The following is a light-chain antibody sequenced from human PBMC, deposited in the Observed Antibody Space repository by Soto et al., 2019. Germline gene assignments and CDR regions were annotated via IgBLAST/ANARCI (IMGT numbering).Light chain of an antibody. V-gene: IGLV2-8*01. CDR1: SSDVGGYNY. Sequence: QSALTQPPSASGSPGQSVTLSCTGTSSDVGGYNYVSWYQQNPGKVPKLMIYEVNKRPSGVPDRFSGSKSGNTASLTVSGVQAEDEADYYYTSYAGGDNVFGTGTKLTVL. CDR3: TSYAGGDNV. J-gene: IGLJ1*01. CDR2: EVN.